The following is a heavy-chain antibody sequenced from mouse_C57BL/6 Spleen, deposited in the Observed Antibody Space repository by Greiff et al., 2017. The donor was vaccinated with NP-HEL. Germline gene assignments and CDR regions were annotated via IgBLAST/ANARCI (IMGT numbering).Heavy chain of an antibody. CDR2: INPSSGYT. Sequence: VQLVESGAELAKPGASVKLSCKASGYTFTSYWMHWVKQRPGQGLEWIGYINPSSGYTKYNQKFKDKATLTADISSSTAYMQLSSLTYEDSAVYYCARPHPPWFAYWGQGTLVTVSA. V-gene: IGHV1-7*01. J-gene: IGHJ3*01. CDR1: GYTFTSYW. CDR3: ARPHPPWFAY.